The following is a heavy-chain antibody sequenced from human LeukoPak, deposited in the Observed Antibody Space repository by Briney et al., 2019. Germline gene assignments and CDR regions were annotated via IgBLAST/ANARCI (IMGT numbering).Heavy chain of an antibody. J-gene: IGHJ6*03. V-gene: IGHV1-18*01. CDR3: ANVAKGRYFFYYMDV. Sequence: GASVKVSCKTSGHSITTFGITWVRQAPGQGLEWIGWMSSDNGNTNYADKFQGRVTITRDTSRTTAYMELRSLRSDDTAVYFCANVAKGRYFFYYMDVWGAGTTVTVSS. D-gene: IGHD5-12*01. CDR1: GHSITTFG. CDR2: MSSDNGNT.